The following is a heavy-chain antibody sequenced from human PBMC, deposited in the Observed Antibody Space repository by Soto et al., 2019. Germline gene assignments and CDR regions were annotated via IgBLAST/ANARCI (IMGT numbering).Heavy chain of an antibody. CDR1: GFTFSSYW. CDR3: ARGPLYSYDTYYFDY. V-gene: IGHV3-74*01. Sequence: EVQLVESGGGLVQPGGSLRLSCAASGFTFSSYWMHWVRQAPGKGLVWVSRINSDGSSTSYADSVKGRFTISRDNAKNTLYLQMNSLRAEDTAVYYCARGPLYSYDTYYFDYWGQGTLVTVSS. CDR2: INSDGSST. D-gene: IGHD5-18*01. J-gene: IGHJ4*02.